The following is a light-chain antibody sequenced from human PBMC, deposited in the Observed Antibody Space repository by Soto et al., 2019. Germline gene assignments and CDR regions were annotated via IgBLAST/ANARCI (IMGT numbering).Light chain of an antibody. Sequence: DIQMTQSPSSLSASVGDRVTITCRASQGISNYLAWYQQKPAKVPKLLIYAASTLQSGVPSRFSGSGSGTDFTLTISSLQPEDVATYYCQKYNSAPLFGPGTKVDIK. CDR1: QGISNY. J-gene: IGKJ3*01. CDR3: QKYNSAPL. V-gene: IGKV1-27*01. CDR2: AAS.